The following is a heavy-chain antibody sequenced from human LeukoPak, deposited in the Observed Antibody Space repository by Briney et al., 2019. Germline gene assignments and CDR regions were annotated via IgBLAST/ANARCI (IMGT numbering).Heavy chain of an antibody. CDR1: GFTVSSNY. CDR3: VTTSSDPQDSSGYLGY. D-gene: IGHD3-22*01. CDR2: IYSGGST. J-gene: IGHJ4*02. Sequence: PGGSLRLSCAASGFTVSSNYMSWVRQAPGKGLEWVSVIYSGGSTYYADSVKGRFTISRDNSKNTLYLQMNSLSAEDTAVYYCVTTSSDPQDSSGYLGYWGQGTLVTVSS. V-gene: IGHV3-53*01.